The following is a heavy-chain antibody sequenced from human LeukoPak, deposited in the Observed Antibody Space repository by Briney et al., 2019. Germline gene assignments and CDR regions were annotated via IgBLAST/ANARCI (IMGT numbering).Heavy chain of an antibody. CDR2: VNPNSGNT. CDR1: GYSFVNYE. Sequence: ASVKVSCKASGYSFVNYEITWVRQAPGQGLEWMGWVNPNSGNTGYAQKFQGRVTITRDTSISTAYMELSRLRSDDTAVYYCAGYSSGWYLYFDYWGRGTLVTVSS. V-gene: IGHV1-8*03. D-gene: IGHD6-19*01. J-gene: IGHJ4*02. CDR3: AGYSSGWYLYFDY.